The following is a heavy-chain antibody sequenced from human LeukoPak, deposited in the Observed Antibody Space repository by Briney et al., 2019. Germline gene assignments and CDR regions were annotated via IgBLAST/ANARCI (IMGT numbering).Heavy chain of an antibody. Sequence: GESLKISCKGSGYSFTSYWIGWVRQMPGKGLKWMGIIYPGDSDIRYSPSFEGQVRISADKSVSTAYLQWRSLKASDTAMYYCARHDDLFDCWGQGTLVTVSS. V-gene: IGHV5-51*01. D-gene: IGHD2-21*02. CDR3: ARHDDLFDC. CDR2: IYPGDSDI. CDR1: GYSFTSYW. J-gene: IGHJ4*02.